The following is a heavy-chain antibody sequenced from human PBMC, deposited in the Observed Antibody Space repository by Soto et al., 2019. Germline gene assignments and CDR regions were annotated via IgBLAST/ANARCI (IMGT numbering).Heavy chain of an antibody. J-gene: IGHJ4*02. CDR3: ARHVHNQGFEYYFDS. D-gene: IGHD1-1*01. CDR1: GASINRTIYY. CDR2: MYYSGTI. Sequence: SETLSLTCTVSGASINRTIYYWGWIRQPPGKGLEWIGTMYYSGTIYYIPSLRSRITISIDTSKNQISLKMTSVTAADTAVYYCARHVHNQGFEYYFDSWGQGTLVTVSS. V-gene: IGHV4-39*01.